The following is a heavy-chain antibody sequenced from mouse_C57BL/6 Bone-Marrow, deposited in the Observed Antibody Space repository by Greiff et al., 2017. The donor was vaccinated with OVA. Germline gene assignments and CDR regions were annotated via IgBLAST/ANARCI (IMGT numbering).Heavy chain of an antibody. Sequence: EVQLQQSGAELVRPGASVKLSCTASGFNITDDYMHWVKQRPEQGLEWIGWINPENGDTEYTSKFQGKATMTADTSSNTAYLQLRSLTSEDTAVYDCTPDDYDGSYAMDYWGQGTSVTVSA. CDR2: INPENGDT. V-gene: IGHV14-4*01. J-gene: IGHJ4*01. CDR1: GFNITDDY. CDR3: TPDDYDGSYAMDY. D-gene: IGHD2-4*01.